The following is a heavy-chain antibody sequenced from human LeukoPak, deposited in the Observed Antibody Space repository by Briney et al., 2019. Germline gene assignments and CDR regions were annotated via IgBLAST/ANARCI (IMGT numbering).Heavy chain of an antibody. CDR1: RGTISTYY. CDR3: ARGYSSSWYSYYFDY. CDR2: IYHTGST. Sequence: SETLSLTCTVSRGTISTYYWSWIRQPPGKGLEWIGNIYHTGSTNNNPSLKSRVTISVDTSKNQFSLKLSSVTAADTAVYYCARGYSSSWYSYYFDYWGQGTLVTVSS. V-gene: IGHV4-59*08. D-gene: IGHD6-13*01. J-gene: IGHJ4*02.